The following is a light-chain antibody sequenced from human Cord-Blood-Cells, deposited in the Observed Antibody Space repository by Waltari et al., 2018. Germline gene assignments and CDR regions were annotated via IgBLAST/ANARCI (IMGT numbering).Light chain of an antibody. J-gene: IGLJ1*01. V-gene: IGLV2-14*01. CDR2: DVS. CDR1: SSDVGGYNY. CDR3: SSYTSSSISYV. Sequence: QSALTQPASVSGSPGQSITISCTGTSSDVGGYNYVSWYQQHPGKAPKLMIYDVSNRPSGVSNRFSGSKSGNTASRTISGLQAEDEADYYCSSYTSSSISYVFGTGTKVTVL.